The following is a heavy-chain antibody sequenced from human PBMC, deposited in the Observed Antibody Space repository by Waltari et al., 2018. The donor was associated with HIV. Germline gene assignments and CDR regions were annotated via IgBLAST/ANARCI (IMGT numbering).Heavy chain of an antibody. V-gene: IGHV1-2*02. CDR1: GYTFTGYY. CDR2: INPNRDGT. D-gene: IGHD3-16*02. J-gene: IGHJ5*02. Sequence: QVQLVQSGAEVKKPGASVKVSCKASGYTFTGYYMHWVRQAPGQGLEWMGGINPNRDGTDYAQKLQGMVNMTRETSISTAYMELGRLRSDDTAVYYCARYRGGITCGGVIVLPLNWFDPWGQGTLVTVSS. CDR3: ARYRGGITCGGVIVLPLNWFDP.